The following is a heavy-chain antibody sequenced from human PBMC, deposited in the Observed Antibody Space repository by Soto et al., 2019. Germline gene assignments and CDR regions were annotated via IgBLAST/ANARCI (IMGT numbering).Heavy chain of an antibody. J-gene: IGHJ6*03. D-gene: IGHD3-3*01. CDR3: ARDSDDFWSGYYNGGNLGIYYYYMDV. Sequence: PGGSLRLSCAASGFTFSSYSMNWVRQAPGKGLEWVSYISSSSSTIYYADSVKGRFTISRDNAKNSLYLQMNSLRAEDTAVYYCARDSDDFWSGYYNGGNLGIYYYYMDVWGKGTTVTVSS. CDR2: ISSSSSTI. V-gene: IGHV3-48*01. CDR1: GFTFSSYS.